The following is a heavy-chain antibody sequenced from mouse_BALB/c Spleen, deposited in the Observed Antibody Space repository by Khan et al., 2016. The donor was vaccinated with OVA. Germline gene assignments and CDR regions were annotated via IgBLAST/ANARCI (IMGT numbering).Heavy chain of an antibody. Sequence: VQLQESGPGLVAPSQSLSITCTVSGFSLSNYGVHWVRQPPGKGLEWLGVIWTGGITNYNSALMSRLSISKDNSKSQVFLKMNRLQTDDTVIYYCARSYDYDVGGFAYWGQGTLVTVSA. D-gene: IGHD2-4*01. J-gene: IGHJ3*01. CDR3: ARSYDYDVGGFAY. CDR1: GFSLSNYG. V-gene: IGHV2-9*02. CDR2: IWTGGIT.